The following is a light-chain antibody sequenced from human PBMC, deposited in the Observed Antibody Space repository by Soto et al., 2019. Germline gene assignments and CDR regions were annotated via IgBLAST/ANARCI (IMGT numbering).Light chain of an antibody. Sequence: QSALTQPRSVSGSPGQSVTISCTGTSSDVGGYNYVSRYQQHPGKAPKLMIYDVSERPSGVPDRFSGSKSGITASLTISGLQAEDEADYYCCSYAGYYTVVFGGGTKLTVL. V-gene: IGLV2-11*01. J-gene: IGLJ2*01. CDR2: DVS. CDR3: CSYAGYYTVV. CDR1: SSDVGGYNY.